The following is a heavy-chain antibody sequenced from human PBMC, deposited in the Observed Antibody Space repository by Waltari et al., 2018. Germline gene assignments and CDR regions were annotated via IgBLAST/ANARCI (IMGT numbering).Heavy chain of an antibody. CDR1: GGSISSSSYY. V-gene: IGHV4-39*07. CDR3: ASESVVVIATFDY. Sequence: QLQLQESGPGLVKPSETLSLTCTVSGGSISSSSYYWGWIRQPPGKGLEWIGSIYYSGSTYYNPSLKSRVTISVDTSKNQFSLKLSSVTAADTAVYYCASESVVVIATFDYWGQGTLVIVSS. D-gene: IGHD2-21*01. J-gene: IGHJ4*02. CDR2: IYYSGST.